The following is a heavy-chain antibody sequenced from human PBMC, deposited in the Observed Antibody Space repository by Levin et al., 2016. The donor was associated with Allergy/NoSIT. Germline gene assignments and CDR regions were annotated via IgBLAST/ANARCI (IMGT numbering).Heavy chain of an antibody. V-gene: IGHV3-53*01. CDR2: IYSGGST. CDR3: ARDPGAL. J-gene: IGHJ4*02. D-gene: IGHD3-10*01. Sequence: GESLKISCAASGFTVSSNYMSWVRQAPGKGLEWVSVIYSGGSTYYADSVKGRFTISRDNSKNTLYLQMNSLRAEDTAVYYCARDPGALWGQGTLVTVSS. CDR1: GFTVSSNY.